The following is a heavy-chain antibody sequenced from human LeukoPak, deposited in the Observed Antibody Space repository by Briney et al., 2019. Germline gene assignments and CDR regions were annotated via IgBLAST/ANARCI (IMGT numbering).Heavy chain of an antibody. V-gene: IGHV4-61*01. D-gene: IGHD4-17*01. J-gene: IGHJ4*02. CDR1: AGSVSSGSYY. CDR3: ARVPISTTARGYFDY. CDR2: IYYSGST. Sequence: SETLSLTCTVSAGSVSSGSYYWSWIRQPPGKGLEWIGYIYYSGSTTYNPSLKSRVTMSVGTSKNKFSLKLNSLTTADTAVYYCARVPISTTARGYFDYWGQGTLVTVSS.